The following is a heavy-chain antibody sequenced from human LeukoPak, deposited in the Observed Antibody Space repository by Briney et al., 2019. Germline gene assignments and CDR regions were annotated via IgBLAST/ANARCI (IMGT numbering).Heavy chain of an antibody. J-gene: IGHJ4*02. V-gene: IGHV1-24*01. CDR1: GYTLSDLS. CDR2: FALEDGEK. CDR3: ATAFAGNLVDD. D-gene: IGHD1-14*01. Sequence: ASVKVSCKVSGYTLSDLSMHWVRQAPGKGLEWMGSFALEDGEKVYAQKFQGRVTMTEDTSTDTAYMELSSLRSEDTAVYYCATAFAGNLVDDWGQGTLATVSS.